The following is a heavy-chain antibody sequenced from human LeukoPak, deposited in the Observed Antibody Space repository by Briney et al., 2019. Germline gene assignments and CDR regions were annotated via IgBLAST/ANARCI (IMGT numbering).Heavy chain of an antibody. D-gene: IGHD6-13*01. CDR3: ARVRQQLIDY. Sequence: SETLSLTCAVYGGSFGGYYWSWIRQPPGKGLEWIGEINHSGSTNYNPSLKSRVTISVDTSKNQFSLKLSSVTAADTAVYYCARVRQQLIDYWGQGTLVTASS. J-gene: IGHJ4*02. CDR1: GGSFGGYY. V-gene: IGHV4-34*01. CDR2: INHSGST.